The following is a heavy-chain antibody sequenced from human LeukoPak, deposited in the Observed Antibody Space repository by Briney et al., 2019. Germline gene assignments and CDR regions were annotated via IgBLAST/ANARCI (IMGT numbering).Heavy chain of an antibody. Sequence: GRSLRLSCAASGFTFSNYWMHWVRQAPGNGPGWVSRIKSDGSSTRFADSVQGRFTISRDNGKNTLYLQMNSLRAEDTAVYYCARGGDSSNWYPGYFDYWGQGALVTVSS. D-gene: IGHD6-13*01. CDR2: IKSDGSST. CDR3: ARGGDSSNWYPGYFDY. V-gene: IGHV3-74*01. CDR1: GFTFSNYW. J-gene: IGHJ4*02.